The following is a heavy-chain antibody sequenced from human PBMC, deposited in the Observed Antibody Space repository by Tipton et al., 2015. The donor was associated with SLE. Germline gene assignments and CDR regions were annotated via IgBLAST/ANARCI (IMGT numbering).Heavy chain of an antibody. V-gene: IGHV3-53*05. CDR2: IYSGGDR. CDR1: GFIFSDYW. Sequence: GSLRLSCAASGFIFSDYWMTWVRQAPGKGLEWVSMIYSGGDRYHADSVKGRFTISRDNSKNTVYLQMSSLRAEDTAVYYCATDVKTTYRFDYWGQGTLVTVSS. D-gene: IGHD1-1*01. CDR3: ATDVKTTYRFDY. J-gene: IGHJ4*02.